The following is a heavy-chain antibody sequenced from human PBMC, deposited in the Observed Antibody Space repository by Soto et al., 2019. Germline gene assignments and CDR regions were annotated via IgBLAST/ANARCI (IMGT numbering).Heavy chain of an antibody. J-gene: IGHJ4*02. CDR1: GGTFGSQG. CDR2: FIAMLGTP. D-gene: IGHD5-18*01. V-gene: IGHV1-69*13. CDR3: VRGAMANFDY. Sequence: SVKVSCKASGGTFGSQGIAWVRQAPGQGLEWMGGFIAMLGTPTYAKKVQGRATISADESLTSSYLELRSLRSEDTGVYFCVRGAMANFDYSGQGTVVTVSS.